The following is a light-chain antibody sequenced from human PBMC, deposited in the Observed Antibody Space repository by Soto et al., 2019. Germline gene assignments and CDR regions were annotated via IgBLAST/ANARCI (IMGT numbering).Light chain of an antibody. V-gene: IGKV3-15*01. J-gene: IGKJ1*01. CDR3: QQYNNWQT. CDR1: QSVSSN. CDR2: GAS. Sequence: EIVLTQSPGTLSLSPGARATLSCRASQSVSSNLAWYQQKPGQAPRLIIYGASTRATGIPARFSGSGSGTEFTLTISSLQSEDFAVYYCQQYNNWQTFGQGTKVDIK.